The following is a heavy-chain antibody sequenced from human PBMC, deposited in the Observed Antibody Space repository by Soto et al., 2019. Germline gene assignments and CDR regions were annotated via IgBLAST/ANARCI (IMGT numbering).Heavy chain of an antibody. J-gene: IGHJ6*02. CDR2: IYHSGST. CDR3: ARDRFVYHDFWSGQNYYYYYGMDV. V-gene: IGHV4-4*02. D-gene: IGHD3-3*01. CDR1: GGSISSSNW. Sequence: SETLSLTCAVSGGSISSSNWWSWVRQPPGKGLEWIGEIYHSGSTNYNPSLKSRVTISVDKSKNQFSLKLSSVTAADTAVYYCARDRFVYHDFWSGQNYYYYYGMDVWGQGTTVTVSS.